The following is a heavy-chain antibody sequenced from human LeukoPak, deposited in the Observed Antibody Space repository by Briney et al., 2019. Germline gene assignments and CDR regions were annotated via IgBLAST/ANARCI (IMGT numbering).Heavy chain of an antibody. CDR2: IYPGDSDT. CDR3: ARRRENPWFDP. V-gene: IGHV5-51*01. CDR1: GYDFSNYW. D-gene: IGHD1-14*01. Sequence: GESLKISCEGSGYDFSNYWIAWVRQMPGKGLEWMGIIYPGDSDTRYSPSFQGQVTISADKSISTAYLQWSSLKASDTAMYYCARRRENPWFDPWGQGTLVTVSS. J-gene: IGHJ5*02.